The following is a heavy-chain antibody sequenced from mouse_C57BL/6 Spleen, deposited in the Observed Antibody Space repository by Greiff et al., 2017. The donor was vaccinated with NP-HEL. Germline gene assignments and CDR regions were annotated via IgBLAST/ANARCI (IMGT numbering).Heavy chain of an antibody. D-gene: IGHD1-1*01. J-gene: IGHJ2*01. CDR2: IYPGDGDT. CDR3: LLLLRYFDY. V-gene: IGHV1-82*01. Sequence: VQLQQSGPELVKPGASVKISCKASGYAFSSSWMNWVKQRPGKGLEWIGRIYPGDGDTNYNGKFKGKATLTADKSSSTAYMQLSSLTSEDSAVYFYLLLLRYFDYWGQGTTLTVSS. CDR1: GYAFSSSW.